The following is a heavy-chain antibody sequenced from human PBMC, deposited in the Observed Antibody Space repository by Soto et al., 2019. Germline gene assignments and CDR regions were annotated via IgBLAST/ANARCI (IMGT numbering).Heavy chain of an antibody. V-gene: IGHV4-59*01. CDR1: GGSICSYY. D-gene: IGHD4-17*01. CDR3: ARGKYGDNSRVDY. J-gene: IGHJ4*02. Sequence: SETLSLTCTVSGGSICSYYRSWIRQPPGKGLEWIGYIYYSGSTNYNPSLKSRVTISVDTSKNQFSLKLSSVTAADTAVYYCARGKYGDNSRVDYWGQGTLVTVSS. CDR2: IYYSGST.